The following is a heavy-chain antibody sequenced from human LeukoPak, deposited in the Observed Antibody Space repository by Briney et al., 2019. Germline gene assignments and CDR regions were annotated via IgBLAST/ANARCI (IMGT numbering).Heavy chain of an antibody. CDR1: GYTFTSYD. CDR2: MNPNSGNT. D-gene: IGHD6-13*01. Sequence: ASVKVSCKASGYTFTSYDINWVRQATGQGLEWMGWMNPNSGNTGYAQKFQGRVTMTRNTSISTGYMEVSSLRSEDTAVYYCATDDSSSSNFDYWGQGTLVTVSS. V-gene: IGHV1-8*01. J-gene: IGHJ4*02. CDR3: ATDDSSSSNFDY.